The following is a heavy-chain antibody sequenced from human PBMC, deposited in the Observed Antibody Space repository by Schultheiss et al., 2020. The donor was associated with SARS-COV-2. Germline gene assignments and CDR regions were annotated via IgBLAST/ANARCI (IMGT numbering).Heavy chain of an antibody. D-gene: IGHD3-10*01. V-gene: IGHV4-34*01. J-gene: IGHJ4*02. CDR3: ATKRGRGYYYSSGSYSPFDY. Sequence: SETLSLTCAVYGGSFSGYYWSWIRQPPGEGLEWIGEINHSGSTNYNPSLKRRVTVSVDTSKYQFSLKLSSVTAADTAVYYCATKRGRGYYYSSGSYSPFDYWGQGTLVTVSS. CDR1: GGSFSGYY. CDR2: INHSGST.